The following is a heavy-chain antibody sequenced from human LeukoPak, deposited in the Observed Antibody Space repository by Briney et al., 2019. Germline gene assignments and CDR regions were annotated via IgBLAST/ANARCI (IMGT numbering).Heavy chain of an antibody. J-gene: IGHJ4*02. CDR2: ISSSSNYI. CDR1: GFTFSRYS. V-gene: IGHV3-21*01. D-gene: IGHD2-15*01. CDR3: ASIDCSGGSCSEADFEY. Sequence: GGSLRLSCAASGFTFSRYSMNWVRQAPGKRLEWVSSISSSSNYISYADSVKGRFTISRDNANNSLYLQMNSLRAEDTAVYYCASIDCSGGSCSEADFEYWGQGTLVTVSS.